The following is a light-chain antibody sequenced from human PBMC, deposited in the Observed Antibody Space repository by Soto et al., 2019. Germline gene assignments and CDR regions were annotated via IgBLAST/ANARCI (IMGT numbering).Light chain of an antibody. CDR3: QQYGTSSWT. CDR2: GAS. V-gene: IGKV3-20*01. J-gene: IGKJ1*01. CDR1: LTITPTF. Sequence: GPAPASRVSLTITPTFVAWYQQKPGQAPRLLIYGASSRATDIPDRFSGSGSGTDFILIISRLEPEDFAVYYCQQYGTSSWTFGLGTKV.